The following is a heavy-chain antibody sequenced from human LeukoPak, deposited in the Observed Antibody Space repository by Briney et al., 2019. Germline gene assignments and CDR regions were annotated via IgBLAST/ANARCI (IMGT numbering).Heavy chain of an antibody. Sequence: SETLSLTCIVSGGSISSYYWSWIRQPPGKGLEWIGYIYYSGSTNYNPSLKSRVTISVDTSKNQFSLKLSSVTAADTAVYYCARTTVTFDYWGQGTLVTVSS. CDR2: IYYSGST. V-gene: IGHV4-59*01. J-gene: IGHJ4*02. CDR3: ARTTVTFDY. CDR1: GGSISSYY. D-gene: IGHD4-11*01.